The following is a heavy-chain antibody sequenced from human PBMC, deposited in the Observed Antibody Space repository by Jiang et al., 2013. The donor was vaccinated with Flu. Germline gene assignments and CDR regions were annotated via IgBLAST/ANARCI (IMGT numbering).Heavy chain of an antibody. CDR3: ARDRYYGMDV. CDR1: GDSVSSNNAD. J-gene: IGHJ6*02. Sequence: QTLSLTCAISGDSVSSNNADWNWIRQSPSRGLEWLGRTYYRSTWYNDYAVSVKSRITINPDTSKNQFSLHLNSVTPEDTAVYYCARDRYYGMDVWGQGTTVTASS. CDR2: TYYRSTWYN. V-gene: IGHV6-1*01.